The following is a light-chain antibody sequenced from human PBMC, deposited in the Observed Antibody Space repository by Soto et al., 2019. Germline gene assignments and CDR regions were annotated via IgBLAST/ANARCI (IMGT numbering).Light chain of an antibody. J-gene: IGKJ2*01. V-gene: IGKV3-20*01. Sequence: IVLTQSPGTLSLSPGERATLSCRASQTVSGSHLAWYQQKPGQAPRLIIYGASTRPTGIPDRFSGSGSGTDFTLTITRLGPEDFAVYYCQQYGGAPPEYPFGQGTKLEIK. CDR3: QQYGGAPPEYP. CDR2: GAS. CDR1: QTVSGSH.